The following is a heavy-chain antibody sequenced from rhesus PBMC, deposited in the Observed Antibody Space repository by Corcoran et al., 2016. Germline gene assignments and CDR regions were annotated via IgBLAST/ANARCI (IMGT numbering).Heavy chain of an antibody. Sequence: QLQLQESGPGLVKPSETLSLTCAVSGYSISSGYGWSWIRQPPGKGLEWIGYISYSGRTSYNPSLKSRVTISRDTSKNQFSLKLSSVTAADTAVYYCASIAAAAHWGQGVLVTVSS. J-gene: IGHJ4*01. D-gene: IGHD6-31*01. CDR1: GYSISSGYG. CDR3: ASIAAAAH. V-gene: IGHV4-122*02. CDR2: ISYSGRT.